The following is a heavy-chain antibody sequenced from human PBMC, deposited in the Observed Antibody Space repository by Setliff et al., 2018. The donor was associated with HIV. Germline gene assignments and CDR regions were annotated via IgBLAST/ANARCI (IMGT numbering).Heavy chain of an antibody. CDR3: AREYSGSYFFDY. Sequence: LRLSCAASGFTFSSYEMNWVRQAPGKGLEWVSYISTSGSTTYYADSVKGRFTITRDNAKNSLYLQMNSLRAEDTAVYYCAREYSGSYFFDYWGQGTLVTVSS. CDR1: GFTFSSYE. D-gene: IGHD1-26*01. J-gene: IGHJ4*02. CDR2: ISTSGSTT. V-gene: IGHV3-48*03.